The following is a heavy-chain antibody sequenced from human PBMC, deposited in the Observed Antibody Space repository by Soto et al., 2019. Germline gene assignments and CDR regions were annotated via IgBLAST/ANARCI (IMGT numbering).Heavy chain of an antibody. CDR3: ARVRGGSPGYYYYGMDV. J-gene: IGHJ6*02. V-gene: IGHV3-48*02. Sequence: VGSLRLSCAASGFTFSSYSMNWVRQAPGKGLEWVSYISSSSSTIYYADSVKGRFTISRDNAKNSLYLQMNSLRDEDTAVYYCARVRGGSPGYYYYGMDVWGQGTTVTVS. CDR1: GFTFSSYS. D-gene: IGHD1-26*01. CDR2: ISSSSSTI.